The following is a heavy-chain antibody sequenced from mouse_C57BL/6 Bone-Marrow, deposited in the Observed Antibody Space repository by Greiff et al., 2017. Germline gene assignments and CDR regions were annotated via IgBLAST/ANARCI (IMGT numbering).Heavy chain of an antibody. J-gene: IGHJ2*01. CDR1: GYTFTSYW. CDR3: ARRTFYCFDY. V-gene: IGHV1-59*01. Sequence: QVQLQQSGAELVRPGTSVKLSCKASGYTFTSYWMHWVKQRPGQGLEWIGVIDPSDSYTNYNQKFKGKATLTVDTSSSTAYMQLSSLTSEVSAVYYCARRTFYCFDYWGQGTTLTVSS. CDR2: IDPSDSYT.